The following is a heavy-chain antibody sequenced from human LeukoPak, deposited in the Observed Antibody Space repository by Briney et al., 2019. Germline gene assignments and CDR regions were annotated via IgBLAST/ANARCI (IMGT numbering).Heavy chain of an antibody. J-gene: IGHJ4*01. CDR1: GFTSSNHW. Sequence: GGSLRLSCAASGFTSSNHWMHWVRQVPGKGLVWVSRIDGGGSSTSYADSVRGRFSISRDNGKSTLYLQMNSLKVEDTAVYYCARGPGSSGGAFVGDYWGHGTLVTVSS. CDR3: ARGPGSSGGAFVGDY. CDR2: IDGGGSST. D-gene: IGHD3-22*01. V-gene: IGHV3-74*01.